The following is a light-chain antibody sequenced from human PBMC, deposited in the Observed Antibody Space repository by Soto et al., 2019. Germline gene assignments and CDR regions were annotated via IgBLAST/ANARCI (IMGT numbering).Light chain of an antibody. Sequence: EIILTQFAATLSLSPGERATLSCRASQSVDSYLAWYQQKPGQAPRLLIYGASNRATGIPTRFSGSGSGTDFTLTISSLEPEDFAVYYCQQRSNWLTFGGGTKADIK. CDR2: GAS. V-gene: IGKV3-11*01. J-gene: IGKJ4*01. CDR3: QQRSNWLT. CDR1: QSVDSY.